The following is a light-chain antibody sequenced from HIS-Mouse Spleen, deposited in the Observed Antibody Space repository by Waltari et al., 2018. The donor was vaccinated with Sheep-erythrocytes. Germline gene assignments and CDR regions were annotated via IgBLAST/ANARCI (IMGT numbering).Light chain of an antibody. CDR2: AAS. CDR1: QNISSY. J-gene: IGKJ4*01. Sequence: DIQMTQSPSSLSASVGDRVTITCRASQNISSYLNLYQQKPGKAPKLLIYAASSLQSGIPSRFSGSGSGTDFTLTISSLQPEDFATYYCQQSYSTPPLTFGGGTKVEIK. V-gene: IGKV1-39*01. CDR3: QQSYSTPPLT.